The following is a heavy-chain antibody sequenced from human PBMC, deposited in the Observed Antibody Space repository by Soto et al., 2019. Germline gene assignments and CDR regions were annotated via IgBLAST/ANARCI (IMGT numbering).Heavy chain of an antibody. CDR3: ARIDYDILTGLSDYFDY. CDR2: IYYSGST. J-gene: IGHJ4*02. CDR1: GGSISSGDYY. V-gene: IGHV4-61*08. D-gene: IGHD3-9*01. Sequence: SETLSLTCTVSGGSISSGDYYWSWIRQPPGKGLEWIGYIYYSGSTNYNPSLKSRVTISVDTSKNQFSLKLSSVTAADTAVYYCARIDYDILTGLSDYFDYWGQGTLVTVSS.